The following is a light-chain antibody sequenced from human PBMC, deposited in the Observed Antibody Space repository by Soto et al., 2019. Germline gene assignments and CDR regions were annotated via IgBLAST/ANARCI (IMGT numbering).Light chain of an antibody. CDR1: SGHSNYA. CDR2: LNSDGSH. V-gene: IGLV4-69*01. Sequence: QLVLTQSPSASASLGASVKLICTLSSGHSNYAIAWHQQQPEKGPRYLMKLNSDGSHSKGDGIPDRFSGSSSGAERYLSISSLQSEDEADYYCQTWGTDIVVFGGGTKLTVL. CDR3: QTWGTDIVV. J-gene: IGLJ2*01.